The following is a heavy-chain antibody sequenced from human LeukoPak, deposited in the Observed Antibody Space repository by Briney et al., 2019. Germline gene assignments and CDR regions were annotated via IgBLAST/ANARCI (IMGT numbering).Heavy chain of an antibody. D-gene: IGHD6-19*01. V-gene: IGHV3-23*01. CDR3: AKGHRSSSSFFDS. CDR2: ISGSGGST. J-gene: IGHJ4*02. Sequence: QTGGSLRLSCAASGFTFSSYAMSWVRQAPGKGLEWVSAISGSGGSTYYADSVKGRFTISRDNSNNTLYLQMNSLRAEDTAVYYCAKGHRSSSSFFDSWGQGILVTVSS. CDR1: GFTFSSYA.